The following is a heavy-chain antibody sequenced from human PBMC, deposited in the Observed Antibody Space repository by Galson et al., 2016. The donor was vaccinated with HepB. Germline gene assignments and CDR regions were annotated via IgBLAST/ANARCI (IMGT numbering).Heavy chain of an antibody. CDR3: ARGDSTGWYRLDS. V-gene: IGHV4-59*01. J-gene: IGHJ4*02. D-gene: IGHD6-19*01. CDR1: GGSISTYY. Sequence: SETLSLTCIVSGGSISTYYWHWIRQPLGKGLEWIGYIYYSGSTNSNPSLKSRVTISVDTSKNQFSLKLSSVTAADTAVYFCARGDSTGWYRLDSWGQGTLVTVSS. CDR2: IYYSGST.